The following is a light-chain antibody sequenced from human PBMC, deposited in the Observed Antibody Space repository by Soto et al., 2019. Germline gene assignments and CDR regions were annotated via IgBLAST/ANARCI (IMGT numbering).Light chain of an antibody. CDR3: QQYYNWPPWT. V-gene: IGKV3-15*01. CDR2: GAS. J-gene: IGKJ1*01. Sequence: EIVMTQSPATLSVSPGERATLSCRASQSVNSNLAWYQQKPCQAPRLLIYGASTRATGIPARFSGSGSGTEFSLTISSLQSEDFAVYYCQQYYNWPPWTFGQGTKVEIK. CDR1: QSVNSN.